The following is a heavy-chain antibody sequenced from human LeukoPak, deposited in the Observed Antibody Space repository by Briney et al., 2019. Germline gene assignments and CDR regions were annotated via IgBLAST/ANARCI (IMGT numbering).Heavy chain of an antibody. CDR1: GFTFSSYA. Sequence: PGGSLRLSCAASGFTFSSYAMHWVRQAPGKGLVWVSTINVGGATAYYADSVKGRFTTSRDTSKNTLYLYMNSLRAEDTALYYCCFGVLSSVFFDYWGQGTPVTVSS. V-gene: IGHV3-23*01. CDR3: CFGVLSSVFFDY. D-gene: IGHD3-3*01. CDR2: INVGGATA. J-gene: IGHJ4*02.